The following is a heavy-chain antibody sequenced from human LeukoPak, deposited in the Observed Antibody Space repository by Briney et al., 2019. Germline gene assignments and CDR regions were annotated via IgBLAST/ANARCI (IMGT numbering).Heavy chain of an antibody. CDR3: ARVNSIMRDAFDI. CDR1: GESLSNYY. V-gene: IGHV4-34*01. J-gene: IGHJ3*02. Sequence: SETLSLTCAAYGESLSNYYWSWIRQPPGKGLEWIGEINHYGSTNYNPSLKSRVTISVDTSKNQFSLKLSSVTAADTAVYYCARVNSIMRDAFDIWGQGTMVTVSS. D-gene: IGHD3-16*01. CDR2: INHYGST.